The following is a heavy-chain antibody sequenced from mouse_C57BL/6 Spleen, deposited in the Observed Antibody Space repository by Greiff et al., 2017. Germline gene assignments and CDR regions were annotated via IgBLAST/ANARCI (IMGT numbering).Heavy chain of an antibody. V-gene: IGHV2-6-1*01. CDR2: IRSDGST. Sequence: VKLMESGPGLVAPSQSLSITCTVSGFSLTSYGVHWVRQPPGKGLEWLVVIRSDGSTTYNSALNSRLSISKDNSKSQVFLKMNSLQTDDTAMYYCARQGDYDDYYAMDYWGQGTSVTVSS. J-gene: IGHJ4*01. D-gene: IGHD2-4*01. CDR1: GFSLTSYG. CDR3: ARQGDYDDYYAMDY.